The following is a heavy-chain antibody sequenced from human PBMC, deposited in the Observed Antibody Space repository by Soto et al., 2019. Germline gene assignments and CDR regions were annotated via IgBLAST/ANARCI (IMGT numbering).Heavy chain of an antibody. J-gene: IGHJ4*02. V-gene: IGHV2-5*02. CDR2: IYWDDDK. D-gene: IGHD2-15*01. Sequence: QITLKESGPTLVKPTQTLTLTCTFSGFSLSTSGEGVGWIRQPPGKALEWLALIYWDDDKRYSQSLKSRLTITKHTSINPAVLTRTNIDPAYTATCSSVHTVGGCSGGSCYSVDYWGQGTLVTVSS. CDR3: VHTVGGCSGGSCYSVDY. CDR1: GFSLSTSGEG.